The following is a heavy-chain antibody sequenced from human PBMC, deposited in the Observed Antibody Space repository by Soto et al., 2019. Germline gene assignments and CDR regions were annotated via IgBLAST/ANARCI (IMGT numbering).Heavy chain of an antibody. CDR3: ESSGYYYDSSAKKGYYYGMDV. V-gene: IGHV3-30-3*01. J-gene: IGHJ6*02. Sequence: SLSLSCAASGFTFSSYAMHWVRQAPGKGLEWGAVISYDGSNKYYADSVKGRFTSARDNSKNTMYLQMNSLSAEETAVYYCESSGYYYDSSAKKGYYYGMDVWGQGTTVTVSS. CDR2: ISYDGSNK. D-gene: IGHD3-22*01. CDR1: GFTFSSYA.